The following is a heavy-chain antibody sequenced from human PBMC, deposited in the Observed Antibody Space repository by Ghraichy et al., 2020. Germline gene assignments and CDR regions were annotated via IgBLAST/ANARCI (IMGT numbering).Heavy chain of an antibody. CDR3: ARHGDQHLGLQH. CDR2: VIPNTGGA. D-gene: IGHD6-13*01. Sequence: ASMKVSCKASGYTLTGYYMHWVRQAPGQGLEWMGWVIPNTGGATYAQKYQGRVTMTRDTSISTVYMELSRLTSDDTAVYYCARHGDQHLGLQHWGQGTLVTVSS. J-gene: IGHJ1*01. V-gene: IGHV1-2*02. CDR1: GYTLTGYY.